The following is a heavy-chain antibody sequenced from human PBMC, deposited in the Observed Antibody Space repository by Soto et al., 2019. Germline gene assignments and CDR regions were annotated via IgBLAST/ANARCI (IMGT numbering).Heavy chain of an antibody. J-gene: IGHJ6*02. Sequence: QVHLQQLGAGLLKPSETLSLTCAVYGGSFSGYYWSWIRQLPGKGLEWIGEINHNGSTNYNPSLKSRVTISVDTFKNQCPLKLRSVTAADTAVYYCASAPSPRRNYYYGMDVWGPGTTVTVSS. CDR1: GGSFSGYY. V-gene: IGHV4-34*01. CDR3: ASAPSPRRNYYYGMDV. CDR2: INHNGST.